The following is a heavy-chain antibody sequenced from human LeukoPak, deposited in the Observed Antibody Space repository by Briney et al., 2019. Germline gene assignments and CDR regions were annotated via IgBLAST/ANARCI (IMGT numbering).Heavy chain of an antibody. D-gene: IGHD6-13*01. CDR3: ARDISSTRGPVAAAGSIDY. CDR2: INHSGST. V-gene: IGHV4-34*01. J-gene: IGHJ4*02. Sequence: SETLSLTCAVYGGSFSGYYWSWIRQPPGKGLEWIGEINHSGSTNYNPSLKSRVTISVDTSKNQFSLKLSSVTAADTAVYYCARDISSTRGPVAAAGSIDYWGQGTLVTVSS. CDR1: GGSFSGYY.